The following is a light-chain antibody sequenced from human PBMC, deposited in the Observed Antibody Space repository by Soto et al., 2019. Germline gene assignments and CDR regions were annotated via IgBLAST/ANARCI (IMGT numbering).Light chain of an antibody. V-gene: IGKV1-5*03. CDR3: QQYDNYSA. CDR1: QTISSW. Sequence: IQMTQSPSTLSGSVGDRVTITCRASQTISSWLAWYQQKPGKAPKLLIYRASILESGVPSRFSGSGYGTEFTLTITSLQPDDFATYYCQQYDNYSAFGQGTKADI. J-gene: IGKJ1*01. CDR2: RAS.